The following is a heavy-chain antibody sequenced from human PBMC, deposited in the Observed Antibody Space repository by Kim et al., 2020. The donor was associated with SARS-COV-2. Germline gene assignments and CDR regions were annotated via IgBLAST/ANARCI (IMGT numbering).Heavy chain of an antibody. J-gene: IGHJ6*02. CDR3: AKGGSGWYYYYYGMDV. V-gene: IGHV3-33*06. D-gene: IGHD6-19*01. Sequence: VKGRFTISRDNSKNTLYLQMNSLRAEDTAVYYCAKGGSGWYYYYYGMDVWGQGTTVTVSS.